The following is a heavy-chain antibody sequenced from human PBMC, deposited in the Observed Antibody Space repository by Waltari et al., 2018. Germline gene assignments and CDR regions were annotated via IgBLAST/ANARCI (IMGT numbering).Heavy chain of an antibody. V-gene: IGHV4-59*01. CDR3: ARSYDFWSGYPLDY. D-gene: IGHD3-3*01. J-gene: IGHJ4*02. Sequence: QVQLQESGPGLVKPSESLALTCAGSGDSINNYYWPWIRQPPGKELEWIGYIAYNGRTNYNPSLRSRVTISVDTSKTRFSLKLSSVTAADTAVYYCARSYDFWSGYPLDYWGQGTLVTVPS. CDR1: GDSINNYY. CDR2: IAYNGRT.